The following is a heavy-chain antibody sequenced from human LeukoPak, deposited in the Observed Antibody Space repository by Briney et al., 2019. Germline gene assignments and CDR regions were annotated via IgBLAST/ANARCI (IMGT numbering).Heavy chain of an antibody. CDR2: IADSGGNT. J-gene: IGHJ4*02. Sequence: GGSLRLSCAASGFTFNMYGMGWVRQAPGKWPEWVAAIADSGGNTYYADFVKGRFTISRDNSRNTLSLQMNSLRAEDTAVYYCAKGHNNYYFTIDYWGQGTLVTVSS. D-gene: IGHD2/OR15-2a*01. CDR3: AKGHNNYYFTIDY. CDR1: GFTFNMYG. V-gene: IGHV3-23*01.